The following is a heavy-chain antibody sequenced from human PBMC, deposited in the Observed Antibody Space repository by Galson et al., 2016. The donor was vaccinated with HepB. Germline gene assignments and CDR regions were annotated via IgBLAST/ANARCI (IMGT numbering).Heavy chain of an antibody. Sequence: SLRLSCAVPGFAVSSSYMNWVRQAPGKGLEWVSSIYSAGYTYYGDSVHGRFTVSRDIANNTLYLQMNVQRAEETAVYYCARDGRGMDVLGQLTTVTVSS. D-gene: IGHD3/OR15-3a*01. J-gene: IGHJ6*02. V-gene: IGHV3-53*01. CDR1: GFAVSSSY. CDR2: IYSAGYT. CDR3: ARDGRGMDV.